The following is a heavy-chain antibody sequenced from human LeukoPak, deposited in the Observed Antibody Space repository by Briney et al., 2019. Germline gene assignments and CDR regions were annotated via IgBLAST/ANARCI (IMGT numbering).Heavy chain of an antibody. Sequence: ASVKVSCKASGYTFTGYYMHWVRQAPGQGLEWMGRINPNSGGTNYAQKFQGRVTMTRDTSISTAYMELSRLRSDDTAVYYCARGDYDYYYMDVWGKGTTVTVSS. V-gene: IGHV1-2*06. CDR2: INPNSGGT. CDR1: GYTFTGYY. CDR3: ARGDYDYYYMDV. J-gene: IGHJ6*03.